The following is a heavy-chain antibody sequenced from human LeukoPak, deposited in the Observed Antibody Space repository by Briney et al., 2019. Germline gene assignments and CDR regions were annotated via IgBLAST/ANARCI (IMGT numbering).Heavy chain of an antibody. D-gene: IGHD5-18*01. CDR1: GGSFSSGDYY. CDR2: IYYSGST. J-gene: IGHJ5*02. V-gene: IGHV4-30-4*01. CDR3: ARAIPYSYGYWSTNWFDP. Sequence: PSETLSPTCAVYGGSFSSGDYYWSWIRQPPGKGLEWIGYIYYSGSTYYNPSLKSRVTISVDTSKNQFSLKLSSVTAADMAVYYCARAIPYSYGYWSTNWFDPWGQGTLVTVSS.